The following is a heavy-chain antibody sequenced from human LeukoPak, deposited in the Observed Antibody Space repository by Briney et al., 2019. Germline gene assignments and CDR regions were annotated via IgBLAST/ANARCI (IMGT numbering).Heavy chain of an antibody. CDR3: AKVMGSGSFSAYYYYGMDV. CDR1: GFTFSSYA. CDR2: ISGSGGST. V-gene: IGHV3-23*01. Sequence: PGGSLRLSCAASGFTFSSYAMSWVRQAPGKGLEWVSAISGSGGSTYYADSVKGRFTISRDNSKSTLYLQMNSLRAEDTAVYYCAKVMGSGSFSAYYYYGMDVWGQGSTVTVSS. D-gene: IGHD3-10*01. J-gene: IGHJ6*02.